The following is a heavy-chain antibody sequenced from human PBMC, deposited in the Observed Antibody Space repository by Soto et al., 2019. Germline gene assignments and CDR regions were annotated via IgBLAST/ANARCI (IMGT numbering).Heavy chain of an antibody. CDR1: GFTFTNYW. J-gene: IGHJ4*02. CDR2: IDGVGAGT. CDR3: TKVFEY. V-gene: IGHV3-74*01. Sequence: GSLRLSCTASGFTFTNYWMHWVRQVAGKGLVWVSRIDGVGAGTSYSDSVRGRFTISRDNDENPLYLQMNRLRAEDTAVYYCTKVFEYSGQGTLVTVPS.